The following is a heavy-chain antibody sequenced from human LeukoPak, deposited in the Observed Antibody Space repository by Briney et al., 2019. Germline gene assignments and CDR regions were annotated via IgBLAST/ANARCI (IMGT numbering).Heavy chain of an antibody. J-gene: IGHJ5*02. Sequence: PSETLSLTCTVSGGSITNDGYFWTWIRHHPGRGLEWIGHRYYSGGTSYSPSFKSQAVISIDTSKNQLSLNLTSLSAADTATYYCATGLGYCGGDCYNLWGLGTRVTVST. CDR2: RYYSGGT. D-gene: IGHD2-21*02. V-gene: IGHV4-31*01. CDR3: ATGLGYCGGDCYNL. CDR1: GGSITNDGYF.